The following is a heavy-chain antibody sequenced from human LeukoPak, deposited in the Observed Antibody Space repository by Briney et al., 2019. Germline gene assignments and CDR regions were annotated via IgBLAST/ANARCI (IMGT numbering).Heavy chain of an antibody. Sequence: GASVKVSCKVSGYTFTTYGISWVRQAPGQGLEWMGWISTYNGNTNYAQMLQGRVTTTTDASTNTAYMELRSLRSDDTAVYYCARAWEQWPGTTAYFDYWGQGTLVTVSS. CDR1: GYTFTTYG. D-gene: IGHD6-19*01. J-gene: IGHJ4*02. CDR2: ISTYNGNT. CDR3: ARAWEQWPGTTAYFDY. V-gene: IGHV1-18*04.